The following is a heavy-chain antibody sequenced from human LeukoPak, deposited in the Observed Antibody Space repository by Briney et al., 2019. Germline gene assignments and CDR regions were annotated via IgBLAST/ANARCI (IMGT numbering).Heavy chain of an antibody. CDR2: TYYGGST. D-gene: IGHD2-2*02. J-gene: IGHJ4*02. V-gene: IGHV4-59*01. Sequence: SETLSLTCTVSSDSISSYYWSWIRQPPGKGLEWIGYTYYGGSTDYSPSLKSRLTISVDTSKNQFSLKLSSATAADTAVYCCAIGTYTDPFFDYWGQGTLVTVSS. CDR3: AIGTYTDPFFDY. CDR1: SDSISSYY.